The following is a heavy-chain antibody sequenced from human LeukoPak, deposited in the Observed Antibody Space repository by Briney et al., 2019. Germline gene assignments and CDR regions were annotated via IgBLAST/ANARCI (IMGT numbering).Heavy chain of an antibody. J-gene: IGHJ5*02. D-gene: IGHD3-10*01. CDR1: GGSISSYY. Sequence: PSETLSLTCTVSGGSISSYYWSWIRQPPGKGLEWIGYIYYSGSTNYNPSLKSRVTISVDTPNNQFSLKLTSVTAADTAVYYCARQSLGPSRSGGSNNWFDPWGQGTLVTVSS. V-gene: IGHV4-59*08. CDR2: IYYSGST. CDR3: ARQSLGPSRSGGSNNWFDP.